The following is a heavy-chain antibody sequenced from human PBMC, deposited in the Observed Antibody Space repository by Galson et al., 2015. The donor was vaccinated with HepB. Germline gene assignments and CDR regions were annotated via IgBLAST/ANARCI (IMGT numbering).Heavy chain of an antibody. J-gene: IGHJ6*02. D-gene: IGHD2-15*01. V-gene: IGHV3-30*04. CDR3: ARGVSGLIVVVVAATPRSIVDV. Sequence: SLRLSCAASGFTFSSYAMHWVRQAPGRGLEWVAVISYDGSNKYYADSVKGRFTISRDNSKNTLYLQMNSLRAEDTAVYYCARGVSGLIVVVVAATPRSIVDVWGQGTTVTVSS. CDR2: ISYDGSNK. CDR1: GFTFSSYA.